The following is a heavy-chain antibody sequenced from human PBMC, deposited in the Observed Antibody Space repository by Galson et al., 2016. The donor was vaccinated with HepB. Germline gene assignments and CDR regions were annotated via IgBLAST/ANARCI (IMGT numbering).Heavy chain of an antibody. Sequence: VYGGSFSGNYWIWIRQPPGKGLEWIGEINHSGSTNYNPSLKSRVTISVDTSKNQFSLKLSSVTAADTAVYYCARGTRNYDFWSGNYLWGQGTLVTVSS. D-gene: IGHD3-3*01. V-gene: IGHV4-34*01. CDR3: ARGTRNYDFWSGNYL. CDR1: GGSFSGNY. J-gene: IGHJ4*02. CDR2: INHSGST.